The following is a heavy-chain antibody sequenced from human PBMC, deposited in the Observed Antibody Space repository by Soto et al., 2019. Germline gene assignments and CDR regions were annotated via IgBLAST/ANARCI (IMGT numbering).Heavy chain of an antibody. Sequence: PGGSLRLSCAASGFTFSAYNMNWVRQAPGKGLEWVSSITSISSSMNYADSVKGRFTISRDNARSSLYLQMNSLRDEDTAVYYCARSDSSGWDDFDYWGQGTLVTVSS. CDR1: GFTFSAYN. CDR2: ITSISSSM. CDR3: ARSDSSGWDDFDY. D-gene: IGHD3-22*01. V-gene: IGHV3-21*01. J-gene: IGHJ4*02.